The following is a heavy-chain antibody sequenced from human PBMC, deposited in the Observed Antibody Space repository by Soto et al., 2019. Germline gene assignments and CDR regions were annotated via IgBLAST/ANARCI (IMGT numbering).Heavy chain of an antibody. Sequence: PGGSLRLSCAASGFTFSSYGMYWVRQAPGKGLEWVAVIWYDGSKKYYEDSVKGRFTISRDNSKNTLYLQMNSLRAEDTAVYYCAKDRGNYYPAAGGVYYYGMDVWGQGT. J-gene: IGHJ6*02. CDR2: IWYDGSKK. D-gene: IGHD3-16*01. CDR3: AKDRGNYYPAAGGVYYYGMDV. CDR1: GFTFSSYG. V-gene: IGHV3-33*06.